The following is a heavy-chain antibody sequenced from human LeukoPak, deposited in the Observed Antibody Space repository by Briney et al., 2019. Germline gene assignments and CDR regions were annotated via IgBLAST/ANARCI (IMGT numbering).Heavy chain of an antibody. J-gene: IGHJ4*02. Sequence: GGSLRLSCAASVFTFSSYSMNWARQASGKGLEWVSYISSSRSTIYFADSVKGRFTISRDNAKNSLYLQMNSLRAEDTAVYYCAQDIVATTMAYWGQGTLVTVSS. D-gene: IGHD5-12*01. CDR3: AQDIVATTMAY. CDR2: ISSSRSTI. CDR1: VFTFSSYS. V-gene: IGHV3-48*01.